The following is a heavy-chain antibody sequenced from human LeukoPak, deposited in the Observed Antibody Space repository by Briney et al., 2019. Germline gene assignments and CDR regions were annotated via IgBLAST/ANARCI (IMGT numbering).Heavy chain of an antibody. CDR1: GGSISSYY. V-gene: IGHV4-59*01. Sequence: PSETLSLTCTVSGGSISSYYWTWIRQPPGKGLEWIGYIYYGGSTNYNPSLKSRVTISVDTSKNQFSLKLSSVTAADTAVYYCARRGYGDYADYWGQGSLVTVSS. CDR2: IYYGGST. D-gene: IGHD4-17*01. CDR3: ARRGYGDYADY. J-gene: IGHJ4*02.